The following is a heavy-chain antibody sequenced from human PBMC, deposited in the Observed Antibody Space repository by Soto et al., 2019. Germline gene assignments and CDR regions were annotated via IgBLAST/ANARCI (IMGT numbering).Heavy chain of an antibody. CDR1: GYSFTSYW. CDR2: IYPGDSDT. J-gene: IGHJ6*02. CDR3: ARVGGGAVAGKGYYYYGMDV. D-gene: IGHD6-19*01. Sequence: GESLKISCNGSGYSFTSYWIGWVRQMPGKGLEWMGIIYPGDSDTRYSPSFQGQVTISADKSISTAYLQWSSLKASDTAMYYCARVGGGAVAGKGYYYYGMDVWGQGTTVTVSS. V-gene: IGHV5-51*01.